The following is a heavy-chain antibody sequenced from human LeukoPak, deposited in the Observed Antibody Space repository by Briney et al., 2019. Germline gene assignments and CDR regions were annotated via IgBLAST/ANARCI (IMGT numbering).Heavy chain of an antibody. CDR1: DGSISTYY. Sequence: SETLSLTCAVSDGSISTYYWSWIRQPPGKGLEWIGDIYYSGSTNYNPSLKSRVTISVDTSKNLFSLKLSSVTAADTAVYYCARLERQWPTFKYYFQYWGQGTMVTVSS. CDR2: IYYSGST. D-gene: IGHD6-19*01. V-gene: IGHV4-59*01. J-gene: IGHJ4*02. CDR3: ARLERQWPTFKYYFQY.